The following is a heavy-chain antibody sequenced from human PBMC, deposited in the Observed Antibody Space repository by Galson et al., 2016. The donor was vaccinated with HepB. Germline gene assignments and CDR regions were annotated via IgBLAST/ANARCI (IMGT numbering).Heavy chain of an antibody. CDR2: ISSNSRDT. V-gene: IGHV3-21*01. Sequence: SLRLSCAASGFTFRTYSMNWVRQAPGKGLEWVSSISSNSRDTDYADSVKGRFTISRDNAKNSLYLQMNSLRVEDTAVYYCTRRESLSLDYWGQETLVTVSS. D-gene: IGHD2/OR15-2a*01. CDR3: TRRESLSLDY. CDR1: GFTFRTYS. J-gene: IGHJ4*02.